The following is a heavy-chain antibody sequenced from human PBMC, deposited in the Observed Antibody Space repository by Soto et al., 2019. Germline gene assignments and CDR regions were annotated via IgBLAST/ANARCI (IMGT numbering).Heavy chain of an antibody. CDR1: GGSISSGSYC. CDR3: AREGTLGRWLQPLDF. D-gene: IGHD5-12*01. J-gene: IGHJ4*02. Sequence: SETLSLTCSVSGGSISSGSYCWSWIRQRPGKGLEWIGYIYHSGVTYYNPSLKSRAIISVDTSKNQFSLNLSSVTAADTAKYFCAREGTLGRWLQPLDFWGQGTPVTVSS. V-gene: IGHV4-31*03. CDR2: IYHSGVT.